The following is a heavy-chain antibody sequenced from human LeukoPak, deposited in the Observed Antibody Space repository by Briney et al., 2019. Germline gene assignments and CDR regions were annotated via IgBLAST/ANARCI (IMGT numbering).Heavy chain of an antibody. Sequence: ASVKVSCKASGYTFSSYDISWVRQAPGQGLEWMGWISTYNANTNYVQKFQGRVAMTTDTSASTAYMELRSLRSDDTAVYYCVRDLRNYYGSGSDYWGQGTLVTVSS. V-gene: IGHV1-18*01. CDR3: VRDLRNYYGSGSDY. CDR2: ISTYNANT. D-gene: IGHD3-10*01. CDR1: GYTFSSYD. J-gene: IGHJ4*02.